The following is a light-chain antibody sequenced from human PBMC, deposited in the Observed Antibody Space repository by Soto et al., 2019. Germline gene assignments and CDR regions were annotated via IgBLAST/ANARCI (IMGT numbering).Light chain of an antibody. CDR1: QSISSY. J-gene: IGKJ1*01. V-gene: IGKV1-39*01. CDR2: AAS. CDR3: PQSYTGA. Sequence: DIQMTQSPSSLSASVGDRVTITCRSSQSISSYLNWYQQKPGRAPKLLIYAASSLQSGVPSTFSGSGSGTDFTLTISSLQPEDFATYYCPQSYTGAFGQGTKVEIK.